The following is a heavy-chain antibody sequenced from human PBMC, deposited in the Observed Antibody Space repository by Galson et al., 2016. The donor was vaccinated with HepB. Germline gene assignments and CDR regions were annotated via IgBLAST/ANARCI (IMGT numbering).Heavy chain of an antibody. CDR3: AAQEIVPTLALWDHNMDV. J-gene: IGHJ6*02. CDR1: GYTFTYFY. CDR2: INPNSGAT. D-gene: IGHD5-12*01. V-gene: IGHV1-2*06. Sequence: SVKVSCKASGYTFTYFYLHWVRQAPGQGLEWMGRINPNSGATNYAQKFQGRDTMTRDTSISTAYMEMTSLRSDATAVYYCAAQEIVPTLALWDHNMDVWGQGTTITVSS.